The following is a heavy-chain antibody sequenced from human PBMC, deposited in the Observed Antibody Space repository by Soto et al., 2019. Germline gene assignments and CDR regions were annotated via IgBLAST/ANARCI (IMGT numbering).Heavy chain of an antibody. Sequence: QVQLVQSGADVKKPGASVKVSCKTSGYTFSGYFMHWLRQAPGQGLEWMGWMNPNSGGTDYAQNFPGRGPMTWDTSISTAYMELRRLRSDDTAIYYCARGYYSSSWRVFDYWGQGTLVTVSS. CDR1: GYTFSGYF. CDR3: ARGYYSSSWRVFDY. V-gene: IGHV1-2*02. J-gene: IGHJ4*02. D-gene: IGHD6-13*01. CDR2: MNPNSGGT.